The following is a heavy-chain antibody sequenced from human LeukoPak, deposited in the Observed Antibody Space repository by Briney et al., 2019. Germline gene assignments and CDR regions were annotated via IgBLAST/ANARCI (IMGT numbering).Heavy chain of an antibody. CDR3: ARDSGFGAYYYYGMDV. CDR1: GYTFTSYA. J-gene: IGHJ6*02. V-gene: IGHV7-4-1*02. D-gene: IGHD3-10*01. Sequence: ASVKVSCKASGYTFTSYAMNWVRQAPGQGLEWMGWINTNTGNPTYAQGFTGRFVFSLDTSVSTAYLQISSLKAEDTAVYYCARDSGFGAYYYYGMDVWGQGTTVTVSS. CDR2: INTNTGNP.